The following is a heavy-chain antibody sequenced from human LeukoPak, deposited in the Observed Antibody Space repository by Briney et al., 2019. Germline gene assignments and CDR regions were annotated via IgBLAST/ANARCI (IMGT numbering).Heavy chain of an antibody. CDR2: IYYSGST. V-gene: IGHV4-59*08. CDR3: ARRRGSYVDY. D-gene: IGHD3-16*01. Sequence: PSETLSPTCTVSGGSISNYYWSWIRQPPGKGLEWIGYIYYSGSTNYNPSLKSRVTISVDTSKNQFSLKLSSVTAADTAVYYCARRRGSYVDYWGQGTLVTVSS. J-gene: IGHJ4*02. CDR1: GGSISNYY.